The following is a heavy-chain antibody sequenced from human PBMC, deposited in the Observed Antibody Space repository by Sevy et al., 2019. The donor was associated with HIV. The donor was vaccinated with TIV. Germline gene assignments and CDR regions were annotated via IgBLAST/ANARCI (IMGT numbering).Heavy chain of an antibody. CDR3: ARRGYYGSGSSPIKQNNWFDP. V-gene: IGHV5-51*01. CDR2: IYPGGSDT. D-gene: IGHD3-10*01. J-gene: IGHJ5*02. Sequence: GESLKISCKGSGYSFTSYWIGWVRQMPGKGLEWMGIIYPGGSDTRYSPSFQGQVTISADKSISTAYLQWSSLKASDTAMYYCARRGYYGSGSSPIKQNNWFDPWGQGTLVTVSS. CDR1: GYSFTSYW.